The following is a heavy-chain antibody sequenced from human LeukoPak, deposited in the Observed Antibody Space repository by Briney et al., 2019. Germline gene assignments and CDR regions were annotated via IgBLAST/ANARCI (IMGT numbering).Heavy chain of an antibody. D-gene: IGHD6-19*01. CDR3: ARRKAVARISYFDS. Sequence: GESLKISCEGSGDRFTPYWITWVRQKPGKGLEWVGIIYPGNSDTKYSPSFQGQITISADKSINTAYLQWSSLEASDTAMYYCARRKAVARISYFDSWGQGTLVTVSS. CDR1: GDRFTPYW. CDR2: IYPGNSDT. V-gene: IGHV5-51*01. J-gene: IGHJ4*02.